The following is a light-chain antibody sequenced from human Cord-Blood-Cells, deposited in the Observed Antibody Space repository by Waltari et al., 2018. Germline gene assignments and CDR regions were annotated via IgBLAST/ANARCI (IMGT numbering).Light chain of an antibody. Sequence: QSALPQPPSASGSPGQSVTISCTGTSSDVGGYNYVSWYQQHPGKAPTLMIYEISKRPSGVPGRVSVSKSGNTASLTVSGLPAEDEADYYCSSYAGSNNVFATGTKVTVL. J-gene: IGLJ1*01. CDR3: SSYAGSNNV. CDR1: SSDVGGYNY. V-gene: IGLV2-8*01. CDR2: EIS.